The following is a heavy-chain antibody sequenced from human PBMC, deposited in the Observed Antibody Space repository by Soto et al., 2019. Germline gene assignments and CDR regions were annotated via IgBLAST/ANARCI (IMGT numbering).Heavy chain of an antibody. J-gene: IGHJ5*01. CDR2: FSYSGST. D-gene: IGHD2-8*01. Sequence: PSGPLPITCSASVPSASSGSFYWNWIGQPPGKGLEWIGYFSYSGSTSYNPSLKSRVTISLDRSKNQVSLKLRSVTAADTAVYFCARDCSNRGREVYYDTCGQGTVVTVSS. CDR3: ARDCSNRGREVYYDT. V-gene: IGHV4-61*01. CDR1: VPSASSGSFY.